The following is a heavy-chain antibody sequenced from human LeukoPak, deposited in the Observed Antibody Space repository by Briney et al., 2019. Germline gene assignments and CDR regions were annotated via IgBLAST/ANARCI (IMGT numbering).Heavy chain of an antibody. CDR3: AKETVVVVAATPDAFDI. V-gene: IGHV3-23*01. Sequence: GGSLRLSCSASGFTFSSYAMHWVRQAPGKGLEWVSAISGSGGSTYYADSVKGRFTISRDNSKNTLYLQMNSLRAEDTAVYYCAKETVVVVAATPDAFDIWGQGTMVTVSS. D-gene: IGHD2-15*01. CDR1: GFTFSSYA. J-gene: IGHJ3*02. CDR2: ISGSGGST.